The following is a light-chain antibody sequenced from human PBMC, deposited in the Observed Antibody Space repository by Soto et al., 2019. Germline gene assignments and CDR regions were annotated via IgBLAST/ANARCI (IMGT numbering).Light chain of an antibody. CDR2: TTS. CDR3: QQYINWPRT. CDR1: QSVSSN. J-gene: IGKJ1*01. V-gene: IGKV3-15*01. Sequence: EIVMTQSPATLSVSPGERATLSCRASQSVSSNLAWYQQKPGQAPRLLIYTTSTRATGIPARFSGSGSGTEFTLTISSLKSEDFAVYYCQQYINWPRTFGQGTKVEIK.